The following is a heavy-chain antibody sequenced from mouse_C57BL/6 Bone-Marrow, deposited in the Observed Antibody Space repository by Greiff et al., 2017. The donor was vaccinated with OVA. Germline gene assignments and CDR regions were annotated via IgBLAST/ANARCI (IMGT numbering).Heavy chain of an antibody. CDR3: ARSYGTTDYFDY. CDR2: INPNYGTT. CDR1: GYSFTDYN. J-gene: IGHJ2*01. V-gene: IGHV1-39*01. D-gene: IGHD4-1*01. Sequence: EVQGVESGPELVKPGASVKISCKASGYSFTDYNMNWVKQSNGKSLEWIGVINPNYGTTSYNQKFKGKATLTVDQSSSTAYMQLNSLTSEDSAVYYCARSYGTTDYFDYWGQGTTLTVSS.